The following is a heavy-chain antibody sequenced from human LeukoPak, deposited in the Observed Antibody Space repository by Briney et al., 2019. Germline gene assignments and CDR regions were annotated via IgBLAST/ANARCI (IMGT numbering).Heavy chain of an antibody. CDR2: ISGSGGST. CDR3: AKEGYYDFWSGYSDY. Sequence: GGSLRLSCAASGFTFSSYAMSWVRQAPGKGLEWVSAISGSGGSTYYADSVKGRFTIPRDNSKNTLYLQMNSLRAEDTAVYYCAKEGYYDFWSGYSDYWGQGTLVTVSS. CDR1: GFTFSSYA. V-gene: IGHV3-23*01. J-gene: IGHJ4*02. D-gene: IGHD3-3*01.